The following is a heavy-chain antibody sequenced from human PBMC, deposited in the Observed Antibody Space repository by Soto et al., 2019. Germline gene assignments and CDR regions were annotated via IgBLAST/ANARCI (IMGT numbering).Heavy chain of an antibody. J-gene: IGHJ4*02. V-gene: IGHV4-59*08. Sequence: SETLSLTCTVSGGSISGYYWSWIRQPPGKRLEGIGYIYYPGSPNYNPSLRSRVTISIPTSKNPFSLQLSSVTAADTAVYFCATSPRLDCWGQGTLVPVSS. CDR3: ATSPRLDC. CDR1: GGSISGYY. CDR2: IYYPGSP.